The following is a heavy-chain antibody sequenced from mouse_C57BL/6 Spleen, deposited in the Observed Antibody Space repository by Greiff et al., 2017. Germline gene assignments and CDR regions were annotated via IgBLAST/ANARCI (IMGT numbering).Heavy chain of an antibody. D-gene: IGHD2-4*01. Sequence: EVHLVESGGGLVKPGGSLKLSCAASGFTFSDYGMHWVRQAPEKGLEWVAYISSGSSTIYYADTVKGRFTISRDNAKNTLFLQMTSLRSEDTAMYYCARGMITTAMDYWGQGTSVTVSS. J-gene: IGHJ4*01. V-gene: IGHV5-17*01. CDR1: GFTFSDYG. CDR2: ISSGSSTI. CDR3: ARGMITTAMDY.